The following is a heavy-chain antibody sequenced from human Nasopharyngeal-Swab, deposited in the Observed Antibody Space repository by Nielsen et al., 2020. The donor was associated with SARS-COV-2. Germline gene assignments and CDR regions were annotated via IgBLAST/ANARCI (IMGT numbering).Heavy chain of an antibody. J-gene: IGHJ4*02. CDR2: IYHSGST. Sequence: SETLSLTCTVSGYSISSGNYWGWIRQPPGKGLEWIGSIYHSGSTYYNPSLKSRVTISVDTSKNQFSLKLSSVTAADTAVYYCARGRIAVAGNYFDYWGQGTLVTVSS. CDR1: GYSISSGNY. V-gene: IGHV4-38-2*02. D-gene: IGHD6-19*01. CDR3: ARGRIAVAGNYFDY.